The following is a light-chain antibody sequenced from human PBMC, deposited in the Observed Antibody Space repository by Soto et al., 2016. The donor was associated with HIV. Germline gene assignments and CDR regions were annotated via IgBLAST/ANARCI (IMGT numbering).Light chain of an antibody. J-gene: IGLJ2*01. CDR1: NVENRR. CDR2: DDS. V-gene: IGLV3-21*03. Sequence: SYELTQSPSVSVAPGKTAKIACGGNNVENRRVHWYQQKPGQAPALVVHDDSDRPLGIPERFSGSKSGNTATLTINRVEAGDEADYYCQVWDSDDDYVIFGGGTKVTVL. CDR3: QVWDSDDDYVI.